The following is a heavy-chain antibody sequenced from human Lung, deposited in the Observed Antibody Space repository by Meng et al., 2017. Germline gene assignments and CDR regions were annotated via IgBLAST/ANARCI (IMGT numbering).Heavy chain of an antibody. CDR3: ARGPTTMAHDFDY. D-gene: IGHD4-11*01. V-gene: IGHV4-34*01. CDR2: INHSGST. CDR1: GGSFSDYY. Sequence: QVQLQQWGPGLLKPSETLSLTCVVSGGSFSDYYWNWIRQPPGKGLELIGEINHSGSTNYNPSLESRATISVDTSQNNLSLKLSSVTAADSAVYYCARGPTTMAHDFDYWGQGTLVTVSS. J-gene: IGHJ4*02.